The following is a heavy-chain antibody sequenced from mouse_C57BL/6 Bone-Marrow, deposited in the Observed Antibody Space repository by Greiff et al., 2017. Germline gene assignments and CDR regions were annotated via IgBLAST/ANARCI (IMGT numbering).Heavy chain of an antibody. Sequence: EVKLMESGGGLVQPGGSMKLSCVASGFTFSNYWMNWVRQSPEKGLEWVAQIRLKSDNYATHYAESVKGRFTISRDDSKSSVYLQMNNLRAEDTGIYYCTGGYGSSYWYFDVWGTGTTVTVSS. D-gene: IGHD1-1*01. V-gene: IGHV6-3*01. CDR3: TGGYGSSYWYFDV. J-gene: IGHJ1*03. CDR2: IRLKSDNYAT. CDR1: GFTFSNYW.